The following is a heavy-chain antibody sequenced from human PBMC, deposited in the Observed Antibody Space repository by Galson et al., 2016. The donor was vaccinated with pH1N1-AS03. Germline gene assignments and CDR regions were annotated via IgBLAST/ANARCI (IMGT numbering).Heavy chain of an antibody. CDR1: GFTFRSFG. CDR2: IRYDGRNK. J-gene: IGHJ5*02. CDR3: TTDSGRSSSIWFDP. D-gene: IGHD6-6*01. Sequence: SLRLSCAASGFTFRSFGMNWVRQAPGKGLEWVAFIRYDGRNKFYADSMKGRFTISRDDSKDTVYLQMDSLKTEDTAVYYCTTDSGRSSSIWFDPWGQGTLVTVAS. V-gene: IGHV3-30*02.